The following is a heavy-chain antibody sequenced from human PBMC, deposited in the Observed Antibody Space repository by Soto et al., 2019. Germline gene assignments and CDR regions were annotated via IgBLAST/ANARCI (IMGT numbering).Heavy chain of an antibody. J-gene: IGHJ5*02. Sequence: SETLSLTCTVSGGSISSNDYYWSWIRQPPGKGLEWIGYIYYSGNSYYNPSLKSRVTISVDTSKNQFSLKLSSVTAADTAVYYCARGFYDILTGYYHPWGQGTLVTVSS. CDR2: IYYSGNS. V-gene: IGHV4-30-4*01. D-gene: IGHD3-9*01. CDR3: ARGFYDILTGYYHP. CDR1: GGSISSNDYY.